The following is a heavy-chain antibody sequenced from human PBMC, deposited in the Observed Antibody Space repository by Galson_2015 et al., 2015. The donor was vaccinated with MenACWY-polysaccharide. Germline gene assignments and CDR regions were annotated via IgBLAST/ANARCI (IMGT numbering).Heavy chain of an antibody. D-gene: IGHD2-8*01. J-gene: IGHJ4*02. CDR2: VKSKTDGGAT. V-gene: IGHV3-15*01. Sequence: SLRLSCATSGFIFSGAWMSWVRQAPGKGLEWIGRVKSKTDGGATDYAATVKCRFTISRDDSKNTLYVQMNSLKTEDTAVYYCTAVASYNGVCCPDYWGQGTLVTVSS. CDR1: GFIFSGAW. CDR3: TAVASYNGVCCPDY.